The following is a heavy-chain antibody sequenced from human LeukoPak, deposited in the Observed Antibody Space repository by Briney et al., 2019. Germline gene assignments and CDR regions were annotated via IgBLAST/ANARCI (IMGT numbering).Heavy chain of an antibody. CDR2: IINDGTWE. V-gene: IGHV3-30*02. D-gene: IGHD3-16*01. Sequence: SGGSLRLSCAASGFTYSDYGMNWVRQAPGRGLEWVAFIINDGTWEYYPDSVKGRFTISRDNSKNTLYLQMNSVRTEDTAIYYFVKGGSISHNWFDSWGQGTLVTVPS. CDR1: GFTYSDYG. CDR3: VKGGSISHNWFDS. J-gene: IGHJ5*01.